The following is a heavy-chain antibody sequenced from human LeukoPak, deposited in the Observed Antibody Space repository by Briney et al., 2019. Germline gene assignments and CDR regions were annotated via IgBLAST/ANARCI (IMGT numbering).Heavy chain of an antibody. CDR3: ARGYYDSSGYDPGDY. V-gene: IGHV4-61*02. J-gene: IGHJ4*02. D-gene: IGHD3-22*01. CDR2: IYTSGST. Sequence: SETLSLTRTVSGGSISSGSYYWSWIRQPAGKGLEWIGRIYTSGSTNYNPSLKSRVTISVDTSKNQFSLKLSSVTAADTAVYYCARGYYDSSGYDPGDYWGQGTLVTVSS. CDR1: GGSISSGSYY.